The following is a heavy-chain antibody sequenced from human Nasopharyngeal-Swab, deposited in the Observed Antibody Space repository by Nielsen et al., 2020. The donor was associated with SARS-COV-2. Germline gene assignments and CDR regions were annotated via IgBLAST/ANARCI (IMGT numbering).Heavy chain of an antibody. D-gene: IGHD3-10*01. CDR2: IDPSDSYT. V-gene: IGHV5-10-1*04. CDR3: ARHGSPLYGSGPMSN. CDR1: GYSFTSYW. J-gene: IGHJ4*02. Sequence: GESLKISCKGSGYSFTSYWISWVRQMPGKGLEWMGRIDPSDSYTNYSPSFQGQVTISADKSISTAYLQWGSLKASDTAMYYCARHGSPLYGSGPMSNWGQGTLVTVSS.